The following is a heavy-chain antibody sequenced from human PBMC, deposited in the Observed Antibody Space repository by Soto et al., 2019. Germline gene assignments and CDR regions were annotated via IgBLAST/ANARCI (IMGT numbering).Heavy chain of an antibody. J-gene: IGHJ5*02. D-gene: IGHD3-16*02. V-gene: IGHV1-2*04. CDR2: INPNSGGT. CDR3: ARGMNYDYVWGSYRSTGWFDP. CDR1: GYTFTGYY. Sequence: VASVKVSCKASGYTFTGYYMHWVRHAPGQGLEWMGWINPNSGGTNYAQKFQGWVTMTRDTSISTAYMELSRLRSDDTAVYYCARGMNYDYVWGSYRSTGWFDPWGQGTLVTVSS.